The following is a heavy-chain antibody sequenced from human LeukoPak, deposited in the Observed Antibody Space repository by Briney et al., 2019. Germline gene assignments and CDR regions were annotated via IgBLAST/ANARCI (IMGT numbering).Heavy chain of an antibody. CDR2: INHSGST. CDR3: ARGYRGVVATANYNWFDP. D-gene: IGHD2-21*02. CDR1: GGSFSVYY. V-gene: IGHV4-34*01. Sequence: SETLSLTCAVYGGSFSVYYWSWIRQPPGKGLEWIGEINHSGSTNYNPSLKSRVTISLDTSKNQFSLKLSSVTAPDTAVHYYARGYRGVVATANYNWFDPWGQGTLVTVSS. J-gene: IGHJ5*02.